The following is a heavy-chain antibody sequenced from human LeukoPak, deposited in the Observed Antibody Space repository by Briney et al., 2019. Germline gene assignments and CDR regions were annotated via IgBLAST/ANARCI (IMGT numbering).Heavy chain of an antibody. Sequence: ASVKVSCKASGYTFTSYGISWVRQAPGQGLEWMGWISAYNGNTNYAQKLQGRVTMTIDTSTSTAYMELRSLRSDDTAVYYCARDGLGSVTNQNWFDPWGQGTLVTVSS. V-gene: IGHV1-18*01. D-gene: IGHD4-11*01. CDR2: ISAYNGNT. CDR1: GYTFTSYG. J-gene: IGHJ5*02. CDR3: ARDGLGSVTNQNWFDP.